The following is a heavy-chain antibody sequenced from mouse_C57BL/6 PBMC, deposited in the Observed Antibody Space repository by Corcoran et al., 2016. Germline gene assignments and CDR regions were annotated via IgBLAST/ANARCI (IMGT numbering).Heavy chain of an antibody. CDR1: GYTFTTYG. CDR2: INTYSGVP. Sequence: QIQLVQSGPELKKPGETVKISCKASGYTFTTYGMSWVKQAPGKGLKWMGWINTYSGVPTYADDFKGRFAFSLETSASTAYLQINNLKNEDTATYFCARNPTAQATLYWGQGTTLTVSS. CDR3: ARNPTAQATLY. V-gene: IGHV9-3*01. J-gene: IGHJ2*01. D-gene: IGHD3-2*02.